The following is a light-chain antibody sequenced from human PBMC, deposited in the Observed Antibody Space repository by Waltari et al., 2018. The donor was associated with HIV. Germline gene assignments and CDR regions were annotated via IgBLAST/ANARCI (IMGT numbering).Light chain of an antibody. V-gene: IGLV2-14*01. J-gene: IGLJ3*02. CDR1: TSDAASFDY. Sequence: QSALTQPAYVSGSPGPSITISCTGPTSDAASFDYFSWYQQHPGKVPTLIIYEVSFRASGVSNRFSAAKSGNTTSLTISGLQAEDEAVYYCGSYTATNSMMFGGGTKLTVL. CDR3: GSYTATNSMM. CDR2: EVS.